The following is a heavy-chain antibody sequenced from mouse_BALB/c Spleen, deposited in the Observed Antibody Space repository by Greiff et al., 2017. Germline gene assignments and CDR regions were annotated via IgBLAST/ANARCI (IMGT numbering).Heavy chain of an antibody. Sequence: EVQVVESGPGLVKPSQSLSLTCSVTGYSITSGYYWNWIRQFPGNKLEWMGYISYDGSNNYNPSLKNRISITRDTSKNQFFLKLNSVTTEDTATYYCARDTDYYGSRAMDYWGQGTSVTVSS. CDR2: ISYDGSN. J-gene: IGHJ4*01. CDR1: GYSITSGYY. D-gene: IGHD1-1*01. V-gene: IGHV3-6*02. CDR3: ARDTDYYGSRAMDY.